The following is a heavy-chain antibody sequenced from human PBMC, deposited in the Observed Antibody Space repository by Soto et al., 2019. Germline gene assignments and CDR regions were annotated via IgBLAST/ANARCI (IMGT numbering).Heavy chain of an antibody. CDR3: ARDLHYYGSGSYYRSYYYYGMDV. V-gene: IGHV1-18*01. J-gene: IGHJ6*02. CDR1: GYTFTSYG. Sequence: QVQLVQSGAEEKKPGASVKVSCKASGYTFTSYGISWVRQAPGQGLEWMGWISAYNGNTNYAQKLQGRVTMTTDTSTSTAYMELRSLRSDDTAVYYCARDLHYYGSGSYYRSYYYYGMDVWGQGTTVTVSS. D-gene: IGHD3-10*01. CDR2: ISAYNGNT.